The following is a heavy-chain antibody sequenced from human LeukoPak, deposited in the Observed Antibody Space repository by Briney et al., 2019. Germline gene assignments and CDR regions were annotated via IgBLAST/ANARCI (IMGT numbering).Heavy chain of an antibody. J-gene: IGHJ4*02. V-gene: IGHV3-48*04. CDR3: ARPGDPYCGGDCYSDY. D-gene: IGHD2-21*02. CDR1: GFTFSRYS. CDR2: ISSGSSTI. Sequence: GGSLRLSCAASGFTFSRYSMNWVRQAPGKGLEWVSYISSGSSTIYYADSVKGRFSISRDNAKNSLYLQMNSLRAEDTAVYYCARPGDPYCGGDCYSDYWGQGTLVTVSS.